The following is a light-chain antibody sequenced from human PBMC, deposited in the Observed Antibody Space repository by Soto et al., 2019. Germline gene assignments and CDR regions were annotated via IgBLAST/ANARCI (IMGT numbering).Light chain of an antibody. CDR2: GAS. CDR1: QSVSSK. V-gene: IGKV3-15*01. CDR3: QQYNNSPGT. J-gene: IGKJ1*01. Sequence: EIVLTQSPGTLSVSPGERATLSCRASQSVSSKLAWYQQKPGQAPRLLFYGASTGATGIPARFSGSVSETEFTLSISSLQSEDFAVYYCQQYNNSPGTFGQGTKVEIK.